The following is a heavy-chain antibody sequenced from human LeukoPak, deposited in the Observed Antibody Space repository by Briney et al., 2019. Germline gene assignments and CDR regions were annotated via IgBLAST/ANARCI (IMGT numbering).Heavy chain of an antibody. V-gene: IGHV3-48*03. CDR1: GFTFSSYE. CDR3: ASYSGSYPYYYYYMDV. Sequence: GGSLRLSCAASGFTFSSYEMNWVRQAPGKGLEWVSYISSSGSTIYYADSVKGRFTISRDNAKNSLYLQMNSLRAEDTAVYYCASYSGSYPYYYYYMDVWGKGTTVTVSS. J-gene: IGHJ6*03. D-gene: IGHD1-26*01. CDR2: ISSSGSTI.